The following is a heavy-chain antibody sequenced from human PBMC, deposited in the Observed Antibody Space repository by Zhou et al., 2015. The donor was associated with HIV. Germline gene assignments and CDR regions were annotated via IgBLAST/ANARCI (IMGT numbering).Heavy chain of an antibody. Sequence: QVQLVQSGAEVKKPGSSVKVSCKASGGTFSSYAISWVRQAPGQGLEWMGGIIPIFGTANYAQKFQGRVTITADESTSTAYMELSSLRSEDTAVYYCARDPCIAAAGKYYYYYMDVWGKGTTVTVSS. D-gene: IGHD6-13*01. CDR3: ARDPCIAAAGKYYYYYMDV. V-gene: IGHV1-69*01. CDR2: IIPIFGTA. J-gene: IGHJ6*03. CDR1: GGTFSSYA.